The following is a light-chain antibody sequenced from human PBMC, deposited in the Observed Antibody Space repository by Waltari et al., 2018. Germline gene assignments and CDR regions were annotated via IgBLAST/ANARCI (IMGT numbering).Light chain of an antibody. Sequence: DIVMTQSPDWLAVSLCERATIHCKSSQSVLYNSNNKNYLTWYQQKPGQPPKLLIYWASTRESGVPDRFSGSGSGTDFTLTISSLQAEDVAVYYCQQYSSPPFTFGPGTKVDI. CDR3: QQYSSPPFT. CDR2: WAS. CDR1: QSVLYNSNNKNY. J-gene: IGKJ3*01. V-gene: IGKV4-1*01.